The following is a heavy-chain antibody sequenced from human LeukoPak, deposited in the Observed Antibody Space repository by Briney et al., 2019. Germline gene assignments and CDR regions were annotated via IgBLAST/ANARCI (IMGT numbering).Heavy chain of an antibody. CDR2: IIPILGIA. CDR1: GGTFSSYA. Sequence: VASVTVSCTASGGTFSSYAISWVRQAPGQGLEWMGRIIPILGIANYAQKFQGRVTITADESTSTAYMELSSLRSEDTAVYYCASAILKQQLDAFDIWGQGTMVTVSS. J-gene: IGHJ3*02. CDR3: ASAILKQQLDAFDI. V-gene: IGHV1-69*04. D-gene: IGHD6-13*01.